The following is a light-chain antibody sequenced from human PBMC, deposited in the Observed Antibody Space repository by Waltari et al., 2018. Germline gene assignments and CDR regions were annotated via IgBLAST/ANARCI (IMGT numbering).Light chain of an antibody. V-gene: IGKV1-33*01. J-gene: IGKJ2*01. CDR2: DAS. CDR1: QDIRNH. Sequence: DIQMTQSPSSLSASVGDRVTITCQASQDIRNHLNWYQQKPGKAPRLLIYDASNLETGVPSMFSGSGSGTDFTFTISPLQPEDIATYYCQQYNDFPAFGQGTKLEIK. CDR3: QQYNDFPA.